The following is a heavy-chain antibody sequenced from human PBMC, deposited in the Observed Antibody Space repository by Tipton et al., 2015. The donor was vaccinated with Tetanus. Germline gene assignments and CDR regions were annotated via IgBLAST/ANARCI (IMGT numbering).Heavy chain of an antibody. D-gene: IGHD1-26*01. J-gene: IGHJ6*02. Sequence: TLSLTCNVSGGSISTSSYYWGWIRQPPGKGLEWIGGIYYSGSTYYNPSLKSRLTVPVDTSKTHISLRHRSVTAADTAVYFCARLVGPTTDFFYGLVVWGRGATAIVSS. V-gene: IGHV4-39*02. CDR3: ARLVGPTTDFFYGLVV. CDR2: IYYSGST. CDR1: GGSISTSSYY.